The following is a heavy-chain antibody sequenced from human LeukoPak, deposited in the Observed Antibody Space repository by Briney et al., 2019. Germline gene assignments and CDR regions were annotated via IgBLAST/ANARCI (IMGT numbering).Heavy chain of an antibody. CDR3: SLGYCSGGSCYPSWFDP. D-gene: IGHD2-15*01. J-gene: IGHJ5*02. CDR1: GGSFSGYY. Sequence: SETLSLTCAVYGGSFSGYYWSWIRQPPGKGLEWIGEINHSGSTNYNPSLKSRVTISVDTSKNQFSLKLSSVTAADTAVYYCSLGYCSGGSCYPSWFDPWGQGTLVTVSS. V-gene: IGHV4-34*01. CDR2: INHSGST.